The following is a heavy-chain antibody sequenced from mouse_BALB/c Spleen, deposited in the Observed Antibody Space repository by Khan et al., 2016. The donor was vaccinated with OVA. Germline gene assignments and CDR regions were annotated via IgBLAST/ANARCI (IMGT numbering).Heavy chain of an antibody. Sequence: DLVKPGASVKLSCKASGYTFTSYWINWIKQRPGQGLEWIGRIAPGSGSDYYNDMFKGKATLTIDTSSSTAYIQVRSLSSEDSAVYFCARSHYYGRGLYAMDYWGQGTSVTVSS. CDR2: IAPGSGSD. V-gene: IGHV1S41*01. CDR3: ARSHYYGRGLYAMDY. CDR1: GYTFTSYW. D-gene: IGHD1-1*01. J-gene: IGHJ4*01.